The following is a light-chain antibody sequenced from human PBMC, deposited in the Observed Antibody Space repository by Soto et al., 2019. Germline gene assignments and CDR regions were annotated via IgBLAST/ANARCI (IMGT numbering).Light chain of an antibody. J-gene: IGKJ5*01. V-gene: IGKV1-6*01. CDR1: QGIRNV. CDR3: LQDYNYPRT. CDR2: AAS. Sequence: IQLTQSPSSLSPSLGESATITCRASQGIRNVLGWYQQQPGHAPKLLIYAASTIPTGVPARFSGSGSGTDFTLTISSLQPEDFATYYCLQDYNYPRTFGQGTQLDI.